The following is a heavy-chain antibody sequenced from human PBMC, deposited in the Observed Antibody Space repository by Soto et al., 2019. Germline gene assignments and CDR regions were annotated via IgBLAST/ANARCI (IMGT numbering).Heavy chain of an antibody. Sequence: GASVKVSWKASGFTFSNYGITWLRQVPGQRLEWMGWISAYNGNTVHAQEYQGRLTMTTDTSTSTAYMELRSLRPDDTAVYYCARPQNDILTDSYTNYFDPWGQGTLVTVSS. CDR3: ARPQNDILTDSYTNYFDP. CDR1: GFTFSNYG. CDR2: ISAYNGNT. D-gene: IGHD3-9*01. J-gene: IGHJ5*02. V-gene: IGHV1-18*01.